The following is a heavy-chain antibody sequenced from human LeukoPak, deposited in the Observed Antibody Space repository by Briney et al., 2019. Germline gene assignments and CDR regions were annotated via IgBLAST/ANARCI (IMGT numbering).Heavy chain of an antibody. J-gene: IGHJ4*02. D-gene: IGHD1-20*01. CDR2: ITGDGVTT. CDR3: ARDDNWNDKPFDH. Sequence: KSGGSLRLSCAASGFTFSSSAMSWVRQTPSKGLEWLSSITGDGVTTYYADSVKGRFTISRDNANNSLYLQMNSLRAEDTALYYCARDDNWNDKPFDHWGQGVLVTVSS. V-gene: IGHV3-21*01. CDR1: GFTFSSSA.